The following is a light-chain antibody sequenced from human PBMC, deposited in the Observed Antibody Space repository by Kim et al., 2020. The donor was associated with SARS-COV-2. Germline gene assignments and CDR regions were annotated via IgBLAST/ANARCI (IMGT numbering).Light chain of an antibody. Sequence: EIVLTQSPGTLSLSPGERATLSCRASQSVSSSYVAWYQQKPGQAPRLLIYGASSRATGIPDRFSGSGSGTDFTLTISRLEPEDFAVYYCQQYGSSPMYTFGQGTKLEF. J-gene: IGKJ2*01. CDR2: GAS. CDR1: QSVSSSY. CDR3: QQYGSSPMYT. V-gene: IGKV3-20*01.